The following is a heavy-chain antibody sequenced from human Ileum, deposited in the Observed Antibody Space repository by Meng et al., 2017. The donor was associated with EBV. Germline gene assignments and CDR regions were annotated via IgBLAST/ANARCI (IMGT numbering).Heavy chain of an antibody. D-gene: IGHD3-22*01. V-gene: IGHV4-4*02. CDR2: TSLSGSN. CDR1: GGPISRSDW. CDR3: ASSDYYRSDY. Sequence: QVPGPVSVPGLGKPSETLPLTWSGSGGPISRSDWWSWVRQPPEKGLEWIGETSLSGSNNYSPSLKSRVTISLDKSKNQLSLKLNSVTAADTAVYYCASSDYYRSDYWGQGTLVTVSS. J-gene: IGHJ4*02.